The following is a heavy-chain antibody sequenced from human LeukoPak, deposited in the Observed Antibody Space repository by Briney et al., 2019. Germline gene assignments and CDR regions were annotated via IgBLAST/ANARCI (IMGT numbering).Heavy chain of an antibody. CDR2: INAGSGNT. J-gene: IGHJ3*02. Sequence: ASVKVSCKASGYTFTSYPMHWVRQAPGQRLEWMGWINAGSGNTKYSQKFQDRVSITRDTSANTAYMELSSLRSEDTAVYYCAGPTDSDDDHFGLYRAFDIWGQGTMVTVSS. V-gene: IGHV1-3*01. CDR1: GYTFTSYP. CDR3: AGPTDSDDDHFGLYRAFDI. D-gene: IGHD1-14*01.